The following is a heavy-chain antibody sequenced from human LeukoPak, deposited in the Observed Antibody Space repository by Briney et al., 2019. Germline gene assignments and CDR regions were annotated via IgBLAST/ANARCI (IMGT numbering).Heavy chain of an antibody. D-gene: IGHD3-10*01. J-gene: IGHJ4*02. CDR3: ARLEYYYVSGNYYKLFDY. V-gene: IGHV3-48*02. Sequence: GGSLRLSCAASGFTFSSYNMNWVRQAPGKGLEWVSDISSSGSTIYFADSVKGRFTISRDNAKNSLCLQMNSLRDEDTAVYYCARLEYYYVSGNYYKLFDYWGQGTLVTVCS. CDR2: ISSSGSTI. CDR1: GFTFSSYN.